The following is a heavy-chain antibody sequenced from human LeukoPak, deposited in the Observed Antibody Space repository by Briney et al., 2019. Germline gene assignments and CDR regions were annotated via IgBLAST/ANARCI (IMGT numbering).Heavy chain of an antibody. D-gene: IGHD6-19*01. J-gene: IGHJ4*02. CDR1: GFTFSKYW. V-gene: IGHV3-74*01. CDR2: INTDGTVT. Sequence: PGGSLRLSCAASGFTFSKYWMLWVRQAPGNGMDTVKRINTDGTVTTYADSVKGRFTVSRDNADNTMFLQMNSVRDEDTAVYYCATKQWLAPPPDSWGQGTPVTVSS. CDR3: ATKQWLAPPPDS.